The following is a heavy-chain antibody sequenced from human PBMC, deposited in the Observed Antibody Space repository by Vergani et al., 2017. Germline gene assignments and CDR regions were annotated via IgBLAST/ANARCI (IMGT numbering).Heavy chain of an antibody. CDR2: ISYDGSNK. CDR1: GFTFSSYA. V-gene: IGHV3-30*04. J-gene: IGHJ4*02. D-gene: IGHD4-17*01. Sequence: QVQLVESGGGVVQPGRSLRLSCAASGFTFSSYAMHWVRQAPGKGLEWVAVISYDGSNKYYADSVKGRFTISRDNSKNTLYLQMNSLGAEDTAVYYCARDGDGDYISDYWGRGTLVTVSS. CDR3: ARDGDGDYISDY.